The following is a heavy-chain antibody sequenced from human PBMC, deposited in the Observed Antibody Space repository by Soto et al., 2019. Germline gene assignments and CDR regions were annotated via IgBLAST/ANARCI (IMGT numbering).Heavy chain of an antibody. V-gene: IGHV1-69*02. CDR3: ARVGDGYKHYYYGMDV. CDR2: IIPIVSIA. Sequence: QVQLVQSGAEVKKPGSSVKVSCKASGGTFSSYPISWVRQAPGQGLEWMGRIIPIVSIANNAQMFQGRVTNTADKSTSTAYMELSSLGSEDTAVYYWARVGDGYKHYYYGMDVGGQGTTVTVSS. J-gene: IGHJ6*02. CDR1: GGTFSSYP. D-gene: IGHD1-1*01.